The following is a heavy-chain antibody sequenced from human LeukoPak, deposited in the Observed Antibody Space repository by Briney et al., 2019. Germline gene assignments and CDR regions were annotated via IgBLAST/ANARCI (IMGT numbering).Heavy chain of an antibody. Sequence: PGGSLRLSCAASGLTFINFGMTWVRQAPGKGLEWVSAISGSAVITFYADSVKGRFTISRDNSKNTLYLQMNSLRAEDTALYYCARVLHKRNYDSSGYYVYWGQGTLVTVSS. J-gene: IGHJ4*02. V-gene: IGHV3-23*01. CDR1: GLTFINFG. CDR3: ARVLHKRNYDSSGYYVY. CDR2: ISGSAVIT. D-gene: IGHD3-22*01.